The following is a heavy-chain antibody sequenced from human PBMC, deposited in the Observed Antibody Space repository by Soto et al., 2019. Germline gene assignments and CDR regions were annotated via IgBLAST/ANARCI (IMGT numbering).Heavy chain of an antibody. CDR3: GRESDLTPPVVAATSGDRDYGELRSCYFDY. V-gene: IGHV1-69*13. D-gene: IGHD2-15*01. J-gene: IGHJ4*02. CDR2: IIPIFGTA. CDR1: GDTFSSDA. Sequence: SVPGSCKASGDTFSSDAIIWVRQAPGQGLEWMGGIIPIFGTANYAQKFQGRGTITADESTSTAYMELSRLRSDDTAVYYCGRESDLTPPVVAATSGDRDYGELRSCYFDYSGQGTLVTVSS.